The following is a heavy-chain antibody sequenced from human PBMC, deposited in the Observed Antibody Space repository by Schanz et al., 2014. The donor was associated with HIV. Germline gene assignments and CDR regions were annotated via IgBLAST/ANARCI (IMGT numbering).Heavy chain of an antibody. CDR2: ISYDGRNK. J-gene: IGHJ6*02. CDR1: GFTFSDYS. D-gene: IGHD2-15*01. Sequence: QVHLGQSGGGVVQPGRSLRLSCAASGFTFSDYSMHWVRQAPGKGLEWVAVISYDGRNKYYADSVKGRFTISRDNSKNTLNLRVNNLRSEDTAVYYCARTHYSVVSSRAMDVWGQGTTVTVSS. CDR3: ARTHYSVVSSRAMDV. V-gene: IGHV3-30*04.